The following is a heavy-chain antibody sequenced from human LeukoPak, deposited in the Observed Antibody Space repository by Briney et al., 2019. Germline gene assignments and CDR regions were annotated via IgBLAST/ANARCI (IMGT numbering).Heavy chain of an antibody. J-gene: IGHJ4*02. CDR2: IKQDGSEK. CDR3: ARGHRGGSWHRGRFDY. D-gene: IGHD2-15*01. CDR1: GFTFSSYW. Sequence: GGSLRLSCAASGFTFSSYWMSWVRQAPGKGLEWVANIKQDGSEKYYVDSVKGRFTISRDNAKNSLYLQMNSLRAEDTAVYYCARGHRGGSWHRGRFDYWGQGTLVTVSS. V-gene: IGHV3-7*01.